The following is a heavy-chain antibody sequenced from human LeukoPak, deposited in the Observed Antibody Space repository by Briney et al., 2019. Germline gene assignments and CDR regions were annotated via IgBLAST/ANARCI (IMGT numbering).Heavy chain of an antibody. Sequence: AGSLSLSCVASGFTFSDYYMSWIRQAPGKGLEWVSHISGSSDYTNYADSVKGRFTVSRDNAKNSLYLQMSSLRAEDTAVYYCATGRHCINGVCQRDFYFGMDLWALETTVTVSS. J-gene: IGHJ6*01. D-gene: IGHD2-8*01. CDR2: ISGSSDYT. V-gene: IGHV3-11*06. CDR1: GFTFSDYY. CDR3: ATGRHCINGVCQRDFYFGMDL.